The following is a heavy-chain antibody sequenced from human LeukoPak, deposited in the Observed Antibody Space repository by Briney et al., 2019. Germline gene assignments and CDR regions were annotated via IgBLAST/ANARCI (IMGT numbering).Heavy chain of an antibody. CDR3: AELGITMIGGV. D-gene: IGHD3-10*02. Sequence: GGSLRLSCAASGFKFSSYDMSWVRQAPGKGLEWVSAMSGSGGSTYYADSVKGRFTISRDNSKNTLYLQMNSLRAEDTAVYYCAELGITMIGGVWGKGTTVTISS. CDR1: GFKFSSYD. CDR2: MSGSGGST. J-gene: IGHJ6*04. V-gene: IGHV3-23*01.